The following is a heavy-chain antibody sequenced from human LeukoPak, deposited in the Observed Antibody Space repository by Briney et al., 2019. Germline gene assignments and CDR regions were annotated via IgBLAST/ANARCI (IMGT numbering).Heavy chain of an antibody. D-gene: IGHD3-9*01. J-gene: IGHJ3*02. Sequence: SETLSLTCTVSGGSISSYYWSWIRQPAGKGLEWIGRIYTSGSTNYNPSLKSRVTMSVDTSKNQFSLKLSSVTAADTAVYYCAREPLDWLLLGASNAFDIWGQGTMVTVSS. CDR2: IYTSGST. V-gene: IGHV4-4*07. CDR3: AREPLDWLLLGASNAFDI. CDR1: GGSISSYY.